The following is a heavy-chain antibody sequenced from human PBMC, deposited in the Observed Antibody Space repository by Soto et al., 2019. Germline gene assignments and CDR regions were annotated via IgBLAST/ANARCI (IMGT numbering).Heavy chain of an antibody. J-gene: IGHJ4*02. CDR2: INPNSGGT. D-gene: IGHD2-15*01. CDR3: ARDSPLGYCSGGSCYSLAFDY. CDR1: GYTFTSYA. V-gene: IGHV1-2*04. Sequence: ASVKVSCKASGYTFTSYAMHWVRQAPGQGLEWMGWINPNSGGTNYAQKFQGWVTMTRDTSISTAYMELSRLRSDDTAVYYCARDSPLGYCSGGSCYSLAFDYWGQGTLVTVSS.